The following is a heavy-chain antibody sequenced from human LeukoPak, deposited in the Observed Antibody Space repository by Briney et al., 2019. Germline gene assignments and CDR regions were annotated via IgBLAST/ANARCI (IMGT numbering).Heavy chain of an antibody. CDR2: IIPILGIA. Sequence: SVKISCKASGGTFSSYAISWVRRAPGQGLQWMGRIIPILGIANYAQKFQGRVTITADKSTSTAYLELSSLRSEDTAVYYCARAGGITMIVVATNRDPDYYYYGMDVWGQGTTVTVSS. CDR1: GGTFSSYA. CDR3: ARAGGITMIVVATNRDPDYYYYGMDV. J-gene: IGHJ6*02. D-gene: IGHD3-22*01. V-gene: IGHV1-69*04.